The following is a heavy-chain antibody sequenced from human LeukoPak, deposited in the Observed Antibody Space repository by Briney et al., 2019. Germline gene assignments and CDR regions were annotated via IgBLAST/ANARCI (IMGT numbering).Heavy chain of an antibody. CDR3: ARAGAGRGYSDGHDAFDI. CDR2: ISAYNGNT. D-gene: IGHD5-18*01. J-gene: IGHJ3*02. Sequence: GASVKVSCKASGYTFTSYGISWVRQAPGQGLEWMGWISAYNGNTNYAQKPQGRVTMTTDTSTSTDYMELRSLRSDDTAGYYCARAGAGRGYSDGHDAFDIWGQGTMVTVSS. CDR1: GYTFTSYG. V-gene: IGHV1-18*01.